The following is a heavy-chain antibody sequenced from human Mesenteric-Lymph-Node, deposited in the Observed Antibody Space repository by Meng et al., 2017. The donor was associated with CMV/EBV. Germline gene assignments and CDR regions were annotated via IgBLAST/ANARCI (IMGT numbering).Heavy chain of an antibody. CDR1: GYPISSGFY. D-gene: IGHD2-8*01. CDR2: IYHSGNT. Sequence: SETLSLTCTVSGYPISSGFYWGWIRQSPGEGLEWIGSIYHSGNTFYNPHLKSRVTISLDTSKNKISLSLSSVTATDTAVYYCAVAKGDYCSNHFCSAIDCWGQGAMVTVSS. J-gene: IGHJ4*03. CDR3: AVAKGDYCSNHFCSAIDC. V-gene: IGHV4-38-2*02.